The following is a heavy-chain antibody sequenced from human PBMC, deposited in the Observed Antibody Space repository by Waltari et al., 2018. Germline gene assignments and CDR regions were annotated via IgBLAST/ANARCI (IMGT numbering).Heavy chain of an antibody. CDR2: IRYDGSNK. J-gene: IGHJ4*02. Sequence: QVQLVESGGGVVQPGGSLRLSCAASGFTFSSYGMHWVSQAPGKGLEWVAFIRYDGSNKYYADSVKGRFTISRDNSKNTLYLQMNSLRAEDTAVYYCAKWEGSGIRGRYWGQGTLVTVSS. CDR1: GFTFSSYG. V-gene: IGHV3-30*02. CDR3: AKWEGSGIRGRY. D-gene: IGHD3-10*01.